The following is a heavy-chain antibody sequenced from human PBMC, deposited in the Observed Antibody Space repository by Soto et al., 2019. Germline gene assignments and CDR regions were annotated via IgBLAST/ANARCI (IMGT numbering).Heavy chain of an antibody. Sequence: QITLKESGPALVKPTQTLTLTCTFSGVSLSTTGVGVGWIRQPPGRALEWLALIYWDDDKRSSPSLKSRLTITKDTSKKQLVLTMTNVDPVDTATYYCAHLVTYYYFDFWGQGTLVTVSS. CDR1: GVSLSTTGVG. J-gene: IGHJ4*02. V-gene: IGHV2-5*02. CDR2: IYWDDDK. D-gene: IGHD1-26*01. CDR3: AHLVTYYYFDF.